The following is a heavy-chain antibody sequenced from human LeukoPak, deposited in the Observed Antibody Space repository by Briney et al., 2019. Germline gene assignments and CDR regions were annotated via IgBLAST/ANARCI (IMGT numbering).Heavy chain of an antibody. V-gene: IGHV3-21*01. CDR1: GFLFSDYS. J-gene: IGHJ5*02. CDR3: ARVHYYGSGSPIP. CDR2: ISGRGTYI. D-gene: IGHD3-10*01. Sequence: PGGSLRLSCAASGFLFSDYSLNWVRQAPGKGLEWVSFISGRGTYIYYADSVKGRFTISRDNAKNSVSLQMSSLRVDDTAVYYCARVHYYGSGSPIPWGQGTLVTVSS.